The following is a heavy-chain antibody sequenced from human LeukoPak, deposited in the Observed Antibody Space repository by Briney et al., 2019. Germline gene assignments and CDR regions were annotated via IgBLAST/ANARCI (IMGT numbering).Heavy chain of an antibody. J-gene: IGHJ2*01. D-gene: IGHD5-18*01. V-gene: IGHV4-59*07. CDR2: IYSSGST. CDR1: GGPISSYY. CDR3: ARSGYSYGYVTWYFDL. Sequence: DTLSHTRTVYGGPISSYYWSWIRQPPGKGLEWIGYIYSSGSTNYTPSLKSRVTISVDTSKHQFSLKLSSVTAADTAVYYCARSGYSYGYVTWYFDLWGRGTLVTVSS.